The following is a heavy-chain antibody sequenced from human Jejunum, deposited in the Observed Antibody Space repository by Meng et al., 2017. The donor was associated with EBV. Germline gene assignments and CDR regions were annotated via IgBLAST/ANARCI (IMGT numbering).Heavy chain of an antibody. D-gene: IGHD3-9*01. J-gene: IGHJ4*02. V-gene: IGHV1-2*06. CDR3: ARATLSGYHDRFFDY. CDR1: GYIFTDYY. Sequence: QVELVQSGAEVKKPGASVKVSCKASGYIFTDYYTHWVRQAPGQGLEWVGRMNSNSGSTNYAQKFQGRVTMTRDTSISTAYMDLSGLRSDDTAVYYCARATLSGYHDRFFDYWGQGTLVTVFS. CDR2: MNSNSGST.